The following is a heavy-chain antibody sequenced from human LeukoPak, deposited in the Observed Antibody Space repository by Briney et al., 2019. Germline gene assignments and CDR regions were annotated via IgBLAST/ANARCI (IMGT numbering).Heavy chain of an antibody. Sequence: GASVKVSCKASGYTFTGYYMHWVRQAPGQGLEWMGWINPNSGGTNYAQKFQGWVTMTRDTSISTAYMELSRLRSDDTAVYYCARASSIAARPLGYWGQGTLVTVSS. J-gene: IGHJ4*02. CDR3: ARASSIAARPLGY. D-gene: IGHD6-6*01. CDR1: GYTFTGYY. V-gene: IGHV1-2*04. CDR2: INPNSGGT.